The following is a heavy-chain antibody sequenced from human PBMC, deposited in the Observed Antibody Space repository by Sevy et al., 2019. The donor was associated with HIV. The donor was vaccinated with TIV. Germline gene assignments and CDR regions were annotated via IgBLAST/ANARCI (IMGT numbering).Heavy chain of an antibody. CDR1: GDSIDSYGSY. V-gene: IGHV4-39*01. Sequence: SETLSLTCSVSGDSIDSYGSYWRWIRQPPGKGLEWIGSIYYTGTTYYNPSLKSRATISVDTSKNEFSLRMTSVTAADTAVYYCATKGVAVDAFDIRGQGTMVTVSS. CDR2: IYYTGTT. CDR3: ATKGVAVDAFDI. D-gene: IGHD5-12*01. J-gene: IGHJ3*02.